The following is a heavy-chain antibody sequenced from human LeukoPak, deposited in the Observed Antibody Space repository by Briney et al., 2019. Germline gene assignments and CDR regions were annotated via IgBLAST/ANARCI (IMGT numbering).Heavy chain of an antibody. J-gene: IGHJ3*02. D-gene: IGHD2-15*01. CDR3: AREADCSGGNCYRGAFDT. Sequence: GGSLRLSCAAFGFIVSGNYMIWVRQAPEKGLEWVSVIYGDGSTNLADSVKGRFTMSRDTSENTVHLQMNSLRVEDTAVYYCAREADCSGGNCYRGAFDTWGQGTMITVSS. CDR1: GFIVSGNY. CDR2: IYGDGST. V-gene: IGHV3-66*01.